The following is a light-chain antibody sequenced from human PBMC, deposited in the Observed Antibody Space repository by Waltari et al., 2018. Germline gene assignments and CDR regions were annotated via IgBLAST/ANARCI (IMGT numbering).Light chain of an antibody. V-gene: IGLV2-14*01. CDR1: SSDVGAYNF. CDR2: EVS. Sequence: QSALTQPVSVSESPGQSTTISCTGTSSDVGAYNFVSCYQQHPAKAPKLMIYEVSNRPSGVSSRFSASKSGNTASLTISGLQAEDEADYYCTSFTSRSTWVFGGGTKLTVL. J-gene: IGLJ3*02. CDR3: TSFTSRSTWV.